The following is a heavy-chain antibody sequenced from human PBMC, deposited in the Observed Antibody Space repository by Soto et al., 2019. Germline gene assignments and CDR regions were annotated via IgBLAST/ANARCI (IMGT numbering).Heavy chain of an antibody. CDR1: GGTFSSYA. CDR3: ARYYTRTRDGYNNGYYYYYGMDV. CDR2: IIPIFGTA. J-gene: IGHJ6*02. V-gene: IGHV1-69*13. D-gene: IGHD5-12*01. Sequence: SVKVSCKASGGTFSSYAISWVRQAPGQGLEWMGGIIPIFGTANYAQKFQGRVTITADESTSTAYMELSSLRSEDTAVYYCARYYTRTRDGYNNGYYYYYGMDVWGQGTTVTVSS.